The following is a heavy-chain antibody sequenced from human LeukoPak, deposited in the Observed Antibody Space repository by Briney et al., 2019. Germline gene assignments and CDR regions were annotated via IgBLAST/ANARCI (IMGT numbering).Heavy chain of an antibody. CDR3: AKATKIYNSPFDY. V-gene: IGHV3-43D*03. Sequence: GGSLRLSCAASGVTFDDYAMHWGRQAPGKGLEWVSLINWSGGSTYYTDSVKGRFTISRDNIKNSLYLQMNSLRPEDTALYYCAKATKIYNSPFDYCGQGTLVTVSS. J-gene: IGHJ4*02. D-gene: IGHD1-1*01. CDR2: INWSGGST. CDR1: GVTFDDYA.